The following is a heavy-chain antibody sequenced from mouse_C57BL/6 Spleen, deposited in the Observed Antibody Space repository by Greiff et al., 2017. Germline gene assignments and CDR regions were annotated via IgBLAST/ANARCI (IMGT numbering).Heavy chain of an antibody. CDR1: GYTFTDYN. CDR3: ASSGYSNLGDY. Sequence: VQLLQSGPELVKPGASVKMSCKASGYTFTDYNMHWVKQSHGKSLEWIGYINPNNGGTSYNQKFKGKATLTVNKSSSPAYMELSSLTSEESAVYYCASSGYSNLGDYWGQGTSVTVSS. J-gene: IGHJ4*01. CDR2: INPNNGGT. D-gene: IGHD2-5*01. V-gene: IGHV1-22*01.